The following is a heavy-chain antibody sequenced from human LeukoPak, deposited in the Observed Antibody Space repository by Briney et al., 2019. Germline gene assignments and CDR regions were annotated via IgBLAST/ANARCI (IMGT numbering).Heavy chain of an antibody. Sequence: GGSLRLSCAASGFTVSSNYMSWVRQAPGKGLYWVSVIYSGGNTYYADSVKDRFTISRDNSNNTLYLQMSSLRAEDTAVYYCARGDGSPDAFDIWGQGTLVTVSS. D-gene: IGHD3-10*01. J-gene: IGHJ3*02. CDR1: GFTVSSNY. V-gene: IGHV3-66*01. CDR2: IYSGGNT. CDR3: ARGDGSPDAFDI.